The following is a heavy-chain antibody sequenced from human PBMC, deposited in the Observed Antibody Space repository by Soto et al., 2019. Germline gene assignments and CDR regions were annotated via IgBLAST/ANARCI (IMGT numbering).Heavy chain of an antibody. CDR1: GGSISSYD. Sequence: SETKCLTCTVAGGSISSYDWSWIRQPPGKGLEWIGYIYYSGSTNYNPSLKSRVTISVDTSKNQFSLKLSSVTAADTAVYYCARQQWLVLNAFDIWGQGTMVTVSS. CDR3: ARQQWLVLNAFDI. J-gene: IGHJ3*02. V-gene: IGHV4-59*01. CDR2: IYYSGST. D-gene: IGHD6-19*01.